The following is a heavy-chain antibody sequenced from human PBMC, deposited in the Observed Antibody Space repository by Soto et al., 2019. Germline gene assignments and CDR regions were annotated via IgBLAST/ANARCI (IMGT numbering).Heavy chain of an antibody. D-gene: IGHD3-22*01. CDR1: GFTFSSYA. Sequence: QVQLVESGGGVVQPGRSLRLSCAASGFTFSSYAMHWVRQAPGKGLEWVAVISYDGSNKYYADSVKVRFTISRDNSKNTLYLQMNSLRAEDTAVYYCAREDDSSEGFFEYCGQGTLVTVSS. CDR3: AREDDSSEGFFEY. J-gene: IGHJ4*02. CDR2: ISYDGSNK. V-gene: IGHV3-30-3*01.